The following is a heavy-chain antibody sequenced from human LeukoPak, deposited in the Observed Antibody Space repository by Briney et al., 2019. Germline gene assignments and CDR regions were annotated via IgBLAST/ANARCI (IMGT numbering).Heavy chain of an antibody. V-gene: IGHV3-30-3*01. D-gene: IGHD3-10*01. CDR3: ARDQAELLWFGELHSLDY. CDR1: GFTFSSYA. Sequence: PGRSLRLSCAASGFTFSSYAMHWVRQAPGKGLEWVAVIAYDGSNKYYADSVKGRFTISRDNPKNTLYLQMNSLRAEDTAVYYCARDQAELLWFGELHSLDYWGQGTLVTVSS. J-gene: IGHJ4*02. CDR2: IAYDGSNK.